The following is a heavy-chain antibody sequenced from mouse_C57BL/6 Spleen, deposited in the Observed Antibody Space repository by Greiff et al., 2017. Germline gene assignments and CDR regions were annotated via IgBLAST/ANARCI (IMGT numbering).Heavy chain of an antibody. D-gene: IGHD3-3*01. Sequence: EVQLQQSGPVLVKPGASVKMSCKASGYTFTDYYMNWVKQSHGKSLEWIGVINPYNGGTSYNQKFKGKATLTVDNYSSTGYLEINIFTSEDSAVYYCARGDCDVAWFAYWGQGTLVTVSA. V-gene: IGHV1-19*01. CDR2: INPYNGGT. CDR1: GYTFTDYY. CDR3: ARGDCDVAWFAY. J-gene: IGHJ3*01.